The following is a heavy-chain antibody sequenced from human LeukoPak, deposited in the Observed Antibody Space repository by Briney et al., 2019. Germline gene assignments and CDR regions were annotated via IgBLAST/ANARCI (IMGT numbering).Heavy chain of an antibody. CDR2: IYYSGST. J-gene: IGHJ4*02. V-gene: IGHV4-39*07. CDR1: GGSISSSSYY. Sequence: PSETLSLTCTVSGGSISSSSYYWGWIRQPPGKGLEWIGSIYYSGSTYYNPSLKSRVTISVDTSKNQFSLKLSSVTAADTAVYYCARARRSKSNWDFDYWGQGTLVTVSS. D-gene: IGHD7-27*01. CDR3: ARARRSKSNWDFDY.